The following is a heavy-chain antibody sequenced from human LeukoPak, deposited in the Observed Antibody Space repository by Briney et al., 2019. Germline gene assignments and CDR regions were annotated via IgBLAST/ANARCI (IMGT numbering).Heavy chain of an antibody. J-gene: IGHJ4*02. V-gene: IGHV1-18*01. CDR1: GYTFTSYG. CDR3: ARDLTETYYDILTGYYSGRSFDY. D-gene: IGHD3-9*01. Sequence: ASVKVSCKASGYTFTSYGISWVRQAPGQGLEWMGWISAYNGNTNYAQKLQGRVTMTTDTSTRTGYVDLRSLRSDATAVYYCARDLTETYYDILTGYYSGRSFDYWGQGTLVTVSS. CDR2: ISAYNGNT.